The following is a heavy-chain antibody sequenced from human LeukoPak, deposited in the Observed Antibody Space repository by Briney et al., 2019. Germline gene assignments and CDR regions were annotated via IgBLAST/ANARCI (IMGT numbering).Heavy chain of an antibody. CDR2: IYYSGST. Sequence: PSETLSLTCTVSGGSISSYHWSWIRQPPGKGLEWIGYIYYSGSTNYNPSLKSRVTISVDTSKNQFSLKLSSVTAADTAVYYCARQSQWLVHWFDPWGQGTLVTVSS. CDR3: ARQSQWLVHWFDP. CDR1: GGSISSYH. V-gene: IGHV4-59*08. J-gene: IGHJ5*02. D-gene: IGHD6-19*01.